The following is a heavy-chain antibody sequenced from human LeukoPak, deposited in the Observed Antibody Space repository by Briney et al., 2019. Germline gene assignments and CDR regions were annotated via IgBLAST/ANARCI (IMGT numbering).Heavy chain of an antibody. J-gene: IGHJ4*02. CDR3: ANRPNYSGSWYYFDY. CDR1: GFTFSSFA. V-gene: IGHV3-23*01. Sequence: PGGSLRLSCAASGFTFSSFAMSWVRQAPGKGLEWDSVVSGSGGSTYYADSVKGRFAISRDNSKNTLYLQMNSLRAEDTAVYYCANRPNYSGSWYYFDYWGQGTLVTVSS. CDR2: VSGSGGST. D-gene: IGHD6-13*01.